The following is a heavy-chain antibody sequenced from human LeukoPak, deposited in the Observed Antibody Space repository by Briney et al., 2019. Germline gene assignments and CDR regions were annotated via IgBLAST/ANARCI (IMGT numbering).Heavy chain of an antibody. D-gene: IGHD1-7*01. J-gene: IGHJ4*02. Sequence: PSETLSLTCAVYGGSFSGFYWNWIRQPPGKGLEWIGYIYQSGSTYYNPSLKSRVTISLDRSNNHFSLKLSSVTAADTAVYYCARDCGTGTPFCYWGQGTLVTVSS. CDR2: IYQSGST. CDR3: ARDCGTGTPFCY. V-gene: IGHV4-34*01. CDR1: GGSFSGFY.